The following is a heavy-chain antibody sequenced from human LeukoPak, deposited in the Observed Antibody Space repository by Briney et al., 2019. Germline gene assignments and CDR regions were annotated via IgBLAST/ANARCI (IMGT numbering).Heavy chain of an antibody. D-gene: IGHD3-16*01. CDR1: GGSISSGGYC. CDR2: IYRSGST. CDR3: ARTPQWGSAFFDP. J-gene: IGHJ5*02. Sequence: SETLSLTCTVSGGSISSGGYCWSWIRQHPGKGLEWIGYIYRSGSTYYNPSLKGRVTISVDTSKNQFSLKLSAVTAADTAVYYCARTPQWGSAFFDPWGQGTLVTVSS. V-gene: IGHV4-31*03.